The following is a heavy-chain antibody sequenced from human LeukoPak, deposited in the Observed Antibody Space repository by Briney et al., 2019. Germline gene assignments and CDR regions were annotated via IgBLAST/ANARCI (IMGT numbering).Heavy chain of an antibody. D-gene: IGHD3-22*01. Sequence: GGSLRLSCAAPGFTFSSYWMHWVRQAPGKGLEWVSAISGSGGSTYYADSVKGRFTISRDNSKNTLYLQMNSLRAEDTAVYYCAKVGYYDSSGYYFDYWGQGTLVTVSS. CDR3: AKVGYYDSSGYYFDY. V-gene: IGHV3-23*01. CDR2: ISGSGGST. CDR1: GFTFSSYW. J-gene: IGHJ4*02.